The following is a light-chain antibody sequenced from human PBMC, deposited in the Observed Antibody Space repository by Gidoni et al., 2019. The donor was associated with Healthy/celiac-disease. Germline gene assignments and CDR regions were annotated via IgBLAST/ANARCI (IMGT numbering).Light chain of an antibody. CDR1: QSLLHSNGYNS. V-gene: IGKV2-28*01. Sequence: DIVMTQSTLSLPVTPGEPASISCRSSQSLLHSNGYNSFDWYLQKPGQSPQLLIYLGSNRASGVPDRFSGSGSGTDFTLKISRVEAEDVGVYYCMQALQTPITFGQGTRLEIK. CDR2: LGS. J-gene: IGKJ5*01. CDR3: MQALQTPIT.